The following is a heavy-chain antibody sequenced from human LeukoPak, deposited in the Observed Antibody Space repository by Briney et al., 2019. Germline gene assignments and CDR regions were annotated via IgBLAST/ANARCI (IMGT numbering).Heavy chain of an antibody. CDR2: ISVSGGST. J-gene: IGHJ6*02. CDR1: GFTFSSYA. D-gene: IGHD1-26*01. Sequence: PGGSLRLSCAASGFTFSSYAVSWVRQAPGKGLEWVSGISVSGGSTYYADPVKGRFTISRDNSKNTLYLQMNSLRAEDTAVYYCAKAAAKHSDYYSDYYYGMDVWGQGTTVTVSS. V-gene: IGHV3-23*01. CDR3: AKAAAKHSDYYSDYYYGMDV.